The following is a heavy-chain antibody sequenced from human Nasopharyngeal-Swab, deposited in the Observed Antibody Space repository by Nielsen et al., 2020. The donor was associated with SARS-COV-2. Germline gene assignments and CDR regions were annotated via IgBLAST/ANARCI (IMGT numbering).Heavy chain of an antibody. D-gene: IGHD3-3*01. Sequence: SETLSLTCTVSGGSISSYYWSWIRQPAGKGLEWIGRIYTSGSTNYNPSLKSRVTMSVDTSKNQFSLKLSSVTAADTAVYYCARAYYDFWSGYLNYYYYGMDVWGQGTTVTVSS. V-gene: IGHV4-4*07. CDR2: IYTSGST. CDR1: GGSISSYY. CDR3: ARAYYDFWSGYLNYYYYGMDV. J-gene: IGHJ6*02.